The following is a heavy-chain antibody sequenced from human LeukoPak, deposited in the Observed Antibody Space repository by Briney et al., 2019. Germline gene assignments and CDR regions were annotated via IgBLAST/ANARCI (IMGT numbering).Heavy chain of an antibody. D-gene: IGHD3-3*01. J-gene: IGHJ3*02. Sequence: ASVKVSCKAAGGTFSSYAISWVRQAPGQGLEWMGGNIPIFGTANYAQKFQGRVTITADESTSTAYMELSSLRSEDTAVYYCARAGTYYDFWSGSIRDAFDIWGQGTMVTVSS. CDR2: NIPIFGTA. CDR1: GGTFSSYA. CDR3: ARAGTYYDFWSGSIRDAFDI. V-gene: IGHV1-69*13.